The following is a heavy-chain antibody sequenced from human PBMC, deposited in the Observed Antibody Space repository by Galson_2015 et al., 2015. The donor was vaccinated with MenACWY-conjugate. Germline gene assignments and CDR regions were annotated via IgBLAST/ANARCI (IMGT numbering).Heavy chain of an antibody. V-gene: IGHV3-48*04. CDR1: GFTFSSYN. J-gene: IGHJ6*02. CDR3: ARDSTGNWNDFVYSYYGMDV. D-gene: IGHD1-1*01. CDR2: ISSSRSTI. Sequence: SLRLSCAASGFTFSSYNMNWVRQAPGKGLEWVSYISSSRSTIYYADSVKGRFTISRDNAKNSLYLQMNSLRAEDTAMYYCARDSTGNWNDFVYSYYGMDVWGQGTTVTVSS.